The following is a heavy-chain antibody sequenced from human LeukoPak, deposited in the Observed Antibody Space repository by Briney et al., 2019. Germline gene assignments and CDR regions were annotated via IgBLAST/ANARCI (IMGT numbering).Heavy chain of an antibody. CDR1: GYTFTSYD. D-gene: IGHD4-17*01. V-gene: IGHV1-8*01. CDR3: ARGKDYGDNFDY. J-gene: IGHJ4*02. Sequence: ASVKVSCKASGYTFTSYDINWVRQATGQGLEWMGWMNPNSGNTGYAQKFQGRVTMTRNTSISTAYMELSSLRSEDTAVYYCARGKDYGDNFDYWGQGTLVTVSS. CDR2: MNPNSGNT.